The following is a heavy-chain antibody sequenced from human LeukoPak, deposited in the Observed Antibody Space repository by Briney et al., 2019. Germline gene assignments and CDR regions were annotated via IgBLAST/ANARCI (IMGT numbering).Heavy chain of an antibody. J-gene: IGHJ3*02. CDR3: AGGVGEVVPPFDI. CDR1: GGSVTSANCY. CDR2: ICVCTSDTT. D-gene: IGHD3-22*01. V-gene: IGHV4-61*02. Sequence: PSQTLSLTCTVSGGSVTSANCYWTWLPQPTGRQLVYIGYICVCTSDTTDYNRSLTSRVTISLDTSKNQFSLKLTSMTAADTVVYYCAGGVGEVVPPFDIWG.